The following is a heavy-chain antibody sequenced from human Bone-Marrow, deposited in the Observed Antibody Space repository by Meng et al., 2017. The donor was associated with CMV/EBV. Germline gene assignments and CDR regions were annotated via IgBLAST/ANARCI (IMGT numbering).Heavy chain of an antibody. CDR3: ARWQALGYCSSTSCQPI. D-gene: IGHD2-2*01. V-gene: IGHV1-18*01. CDR1: GYTFTSYG. Sequence: ASVKVSCKASGYTFTSYGISWVRQAPGQGLEWMGWISAYNGNTNYAQQLQGRVTMTTDTSTSTAYMELRSLRSDDTAVYYCARWQALGYCSSTSCQPIWGQGTMVTVSS. J-gene: IGHJ3*02. CDR2: ISAYNGNT.